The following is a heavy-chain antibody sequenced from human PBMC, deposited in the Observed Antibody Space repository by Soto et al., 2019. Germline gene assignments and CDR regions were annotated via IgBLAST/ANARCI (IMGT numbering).Heavy chain of an antibody. Sequence: PGGSLRLSCAASGFTDSTNFMSWVRQAPGKGLEWVSVIYTNDDTYYAESMKGRFTISRDNSKYTLYLQMNSLRAEDTAIYYCATRVGPSGRYYFDYWGQGALVTVSS. V-gene: IGHV3-53*01. CDR1: GFTDSTNF. D-gene: IGHD1-26*01. J-gene: IGHJ4*02. CDR3: ATRVGPSGRYYFDY. CDR2: IYTNDDT.